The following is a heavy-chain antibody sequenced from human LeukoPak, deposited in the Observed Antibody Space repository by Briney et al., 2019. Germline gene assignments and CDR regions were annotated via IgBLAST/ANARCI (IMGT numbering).Heavy chain of an antibody. CDR2: ISWNSGSI. D-gene: IGHD1-26*01. Sequence: GGSLRLSCAASGFTFDDYAMHWVRQAPGKGLEWVSGISWNSGSIGYADSVKGRFTISRDNAKNSLYLQMNSLRAEDMALYYCAKDLRWELLLAFDIWGQGTMVTVSS. CDR1: GFTFDDYA. J-gene: IGHJ3*02. V-gene: IGHV3-9*03. CDR3: AKDLRWELLLAFDI.